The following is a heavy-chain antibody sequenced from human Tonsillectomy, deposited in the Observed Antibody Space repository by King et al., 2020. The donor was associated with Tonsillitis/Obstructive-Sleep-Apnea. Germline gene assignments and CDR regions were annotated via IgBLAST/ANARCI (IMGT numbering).Heavy chain of an antibody. J-gene: IGHJ1*01. CDR2: INHSGST. D-gene: IGHD3-3*01. CDR3: ARGEDIGALFGVGPPLGH. CDR1: GGGSFSGYY. Sequence: VQLQQWGAGLLRPSETLSLTCAVYGGGSFSGYYWSWIRQPPGKGLGWIGEINHSGSTNYNPSPKSRGTISVDTAKNQISLNLTSVTAADTAVYYCARGEDIGALFGVGPPLGHWGQGTLVTVSS. V-gene: IGHV4-34*01.